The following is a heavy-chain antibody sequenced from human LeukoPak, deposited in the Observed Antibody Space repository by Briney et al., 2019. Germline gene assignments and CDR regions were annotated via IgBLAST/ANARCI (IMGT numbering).Heavy chain of an antibody. J-gene: IGHJ2*01. V-gene: IGHV4-59*01. Sequence: SETLSLTCTVSGGSISSSYWSWIRQPPGKGLECVGYIYYTGSTTYNPSPTSRVTISVDTSKNQFSLKLRSVTAADTAVYYCAGDYGDIPPDWYYDLWGRGTLVTVSS. CDR1: GGSISSSY. D-gene: IGHD4-17*01. CDR2: IYYTGST. CDR3: AGDYGDIPPDWYYDL.